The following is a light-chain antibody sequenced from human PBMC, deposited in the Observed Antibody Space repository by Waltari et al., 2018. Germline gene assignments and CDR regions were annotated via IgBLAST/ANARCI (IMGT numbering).Light chain of an antibody. CDR1: SSDVGNYNF. CDR3: SSYTDYSIPFV. V-gene: IGLV2-14*01. J-gene: IGLJ1*01. CDR2: EVT. Sequence: QSALTQPASVSGSPGQSITISCTGTSSDVGNYNFVSWHQQHPGKAPKLIIYEVTSRPSGVSNRFSGSKSGNTAYLTISGLQAGDEADYYCSSYTDYSIPFVFRTGTKVTVL.